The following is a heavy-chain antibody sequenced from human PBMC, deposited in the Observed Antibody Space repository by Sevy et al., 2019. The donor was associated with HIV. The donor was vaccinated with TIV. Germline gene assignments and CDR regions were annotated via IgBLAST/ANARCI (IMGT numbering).Heavy chain of an antibody. D-gene: IGHD3-10*01. CDR3: AKNRLPGGSYFSRHGLDV. Sequence: GESLKISCAASGFTFSSYDMHWVRQAPGKGLEWVAIILHDGSYREYVDSVRGRFTMSRDNSKNTMYLQTNGLSIEDTAVYYCAKNRLPGGSYFSRHGLDVWGRGTTVTVSS. CDR2: ILHDGSYR. J-gene: IGHJ6*02. V-gene: IGHV3-30*18. CDR1: GFTFSSYD.